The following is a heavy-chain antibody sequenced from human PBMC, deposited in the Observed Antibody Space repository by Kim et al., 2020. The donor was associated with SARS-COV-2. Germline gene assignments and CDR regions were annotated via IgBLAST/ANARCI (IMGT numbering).Heavy chain of an antibody. CDR2: IYYSGST. Sequence: SETLSLTCTVSGGSISSSSYYWGWIRQPPGKGLEWIGSIYYSGSTYYNPSLKSRVTISVDTSKNQFSLKLSSVTAADTAVYYCARHEPSAYYYDSSGYPMEADYWGQGTLVTVSS. CDR1: GGSISSSSYY. J-gene: IGHJ4*02. CDR3: ARHEPSAYYYDSSGYPMEADY. D-gene: IGHD3-22*01. V-gene: IGHV4-39*01.